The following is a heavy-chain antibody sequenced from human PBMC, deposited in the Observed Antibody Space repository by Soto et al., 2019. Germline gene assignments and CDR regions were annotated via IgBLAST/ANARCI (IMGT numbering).Heavy chain of an antibody. CDR2: INPSGGRT. V-gene: IGHV1-46*01. J-gene: IGHJ6*02. Sequence: ASVKVSCKASGYTFTSYYMHWVRQAPGQGLEWMGIINPSGGRTSYAQKSQGRVTMTRDTSTSTVYMELSSLRSGDTAVFYCARDYAPVAGTHYYGMDVWGQGTTVTVSS. CDR1: GYTFTSYY. D-gene: IGHD6-19*01. CDR3: ARDYAPVAGTHYYGMDV.